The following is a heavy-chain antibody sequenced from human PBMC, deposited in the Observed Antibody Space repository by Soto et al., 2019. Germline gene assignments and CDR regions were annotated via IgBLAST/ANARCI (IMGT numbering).Heavy chain of an antibody. J-gene: IGHJ4*02. CDR3: AKESGRFLEWLLATAYFDY. Sequence: QVQLVESGGGVVQPGRSLRLSCAASGFTFSSYGMHWVRQAPGKGLEWVAVISYDGSNKYYADSVKGRFTISRDNSKNTLYLQMNSLRAEDTAVYYCAKESGRFLEWLLATAYFDYWGQGTLVTVSS. CDR1: GFTFSSYG. CDR2: ISYDGSNK. V-gene: IGHV3-30*18. D-gene: IGHD3-3*01.